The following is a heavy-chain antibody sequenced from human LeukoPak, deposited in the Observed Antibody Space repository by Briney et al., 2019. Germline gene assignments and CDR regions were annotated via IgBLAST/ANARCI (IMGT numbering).Heavy chain of an antibody. Sequence: GGSLRLSCAASGFIVNNNYMNWVRQAPGKGLEWVSIIYSGGSTFYADSVKGRFTISRDNSKNTLYLQMNSLRVEDTAVYYCARDYAGGWHHFDSWGQGALVAFSS. CDR1: GFIVNNNY. CDR2: IYSGGST. CDR3: ARDYAGGWHHFDS. J-gene: IGHJ4*02. D-gene: IGHD6-19*01. V-gene: IGHV3-66*01.